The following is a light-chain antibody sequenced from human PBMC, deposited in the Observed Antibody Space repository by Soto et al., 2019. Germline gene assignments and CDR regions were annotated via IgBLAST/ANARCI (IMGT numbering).Light chain of an antibody. CDR2: GAS. V-gene: IGKV3-20*01. Sequence: EIVLTQSPGTLSLSPGERATLSCRASPSVSSSYLAWYQQKPGQAPRLLIYGASSRATGIPDRFSGSGSGTYFTLTISRLEPEDFSVYYCQQYGSSPPGLTFGGGTKVEIK. CDR3: QQYGSSPPGLT. J-gene: IGKJ4*01. CDR1: PSVSSSY.